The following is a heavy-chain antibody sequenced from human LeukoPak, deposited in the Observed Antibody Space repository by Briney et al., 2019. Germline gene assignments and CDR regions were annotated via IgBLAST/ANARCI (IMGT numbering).Heavy chain of an antibody. D-gene: IGHD5-24*01. V-gene: IGHV4-39*01. CDR1: GASISGSSYY. CDR2: IHSSGNT. CDR3: ARPAGWLPRYYFEY. J-gene: IGHJ4*02. Sequence: SETLSLTCTVSGASISGSSYYWSWIRQPPGQGLEWIGTIHSSGNTYYNPSLKSRVTISVDTSKNQFSLKLSSVTAADMAVYYCARPAGWLPRYYFEYWGQGTLVTVSS.